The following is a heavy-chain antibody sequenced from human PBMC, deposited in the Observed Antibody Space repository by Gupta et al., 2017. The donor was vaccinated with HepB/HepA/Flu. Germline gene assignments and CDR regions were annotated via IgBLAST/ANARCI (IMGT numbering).Heavy chain of an antibody. J-gene: IGHJ4*02. CDR3: ARGIPDSVQYFASPPYYFDN. D-gene: IGHD3-9*01. V-gene: IGHV4-34*01. Sequence: QVQLKQWGAGLLKPSETLSLNCDVSSGSFSGYFWTWSRQAPRKGVEWSGEVKHSRQTNHNSARESRVTISVDTSKRQLSLKMTSVTAADTAVYFCARGIPDSVQYFASPPYYFDNWGQGTLVTVSS. CDR1: SGSFSGYF. CDR2: VKHSRQT.